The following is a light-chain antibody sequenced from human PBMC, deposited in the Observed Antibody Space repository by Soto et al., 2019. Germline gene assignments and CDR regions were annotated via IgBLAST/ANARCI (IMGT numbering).Light chain of an antibody. J-gene: IGKJ2*01. CDR3: QLIHNAPPYT. CDR1: QSMASY. CDR2: AAS. Sequence: DIQMTQSPSSLSASVGDRVTITCRASQSMASYLNWYQQKPGKAPRLLIYAASSLQSGVPSRFRGSGSGTDFTLSISSLQPEDLATCHCQLIHNAPPYTCGLGTKLEI. V-gene: IGKV1-39*01.